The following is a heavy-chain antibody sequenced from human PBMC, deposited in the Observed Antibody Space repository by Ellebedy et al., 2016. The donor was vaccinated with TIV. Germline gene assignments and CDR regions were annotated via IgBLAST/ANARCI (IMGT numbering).Heavy chain of an antibody. CDR3: ATIKQPLDAFDI. CDR2: IYYSGST. CDR1: GASINSGDYY. Sequence: SETLSLXCTVSGASINSGDYYWSWIRQPPGRGLELIGYIYYSGSTFYNPSLKSRVTISVDTSKNQFSLKLSSVTAADTAVYYCATIKQPLDAFDIWGQGTMVTVSS. V-gene: IGHV4-30-4*01. J-gene: IGHJ3*02.